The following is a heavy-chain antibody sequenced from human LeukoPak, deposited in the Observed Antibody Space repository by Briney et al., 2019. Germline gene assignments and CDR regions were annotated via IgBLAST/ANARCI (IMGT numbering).Heavy chain of an antibody. CDR3: ARATREAEEAYHFDY. Sequence: SETLSLTCTVSGGSISNYYWSWVRQPAGKGLEWIGRIYASGSTNYHPSLQSRVTMSIDTSKNQFSLKLNSVTAADTAVYYCARATREAEEAYHFDYWGQGTLVTVSS. D-gene: IGHD5-12*01. J-gene: IGHJ4*02. V-gene: IGHV4-4*07. CDR1: GGSISNYY. CDR2: IYASGST.